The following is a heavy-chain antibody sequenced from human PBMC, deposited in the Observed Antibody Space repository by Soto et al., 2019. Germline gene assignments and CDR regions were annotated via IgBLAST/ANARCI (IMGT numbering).Heavy chain of an antibody. CDR2: IYNSGRS. CDR1: GGPITSYY. CDR3: ARDGNIAAAGMGFDY. J-gene: IGHJ4*02. Sequence: SETLSLTCSVSGGPITSYYWSWIRQPPGQGLEWIGHIYNSGRSSYNPSLKSRVIISVDTSKNQVSLKLSSVTAADTAVYWCARDGNIAAAGMGFDYWGQGTLVTVSS. V-gene: IGHV4-59*01. D-gene: IGHD6-13*01.